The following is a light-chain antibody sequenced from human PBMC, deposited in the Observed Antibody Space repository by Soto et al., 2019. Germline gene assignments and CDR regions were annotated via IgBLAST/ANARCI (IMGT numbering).Light chain of an antibody. CDR1: NIGSKS. V-gene: IGLV3-21*04. Sequence: SYELTQPPSVSVAPGKTASIPCGGTNIGSKSVHWYQQKPGQAPVLVIYSDSDRPSGIPERFSGSSSGNTATLTISRVEAGDEAEYYWQVWDSSSDLRVFGGGTKVTVL. J-gene: IGLJ3*02. CDR2: SDS. CDR3: QVWDSSSDLRV.